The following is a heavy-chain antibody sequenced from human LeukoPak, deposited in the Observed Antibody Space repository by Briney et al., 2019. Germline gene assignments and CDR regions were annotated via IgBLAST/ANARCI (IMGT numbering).Heavy chain of an antibody. CDR2: IGYDGTNE. V-gene: IGHV3-33*01. Sequence: GEPLRLSCAASGFTFSSYGMHWVRQAPRKGLEWVALIGYDGTNEYYADSVKGRFTISRDNSTNTLYPQMKSLRAEDTAVYYCARDFYCSRTSCYAPSFDYWDQGTLVTVSS. CDR3: ARDFYCSRTSCYAPSFDY. D-gene: IGHD2-2*01. CDR1: GFTFSSYG. J-gene: IGHJ4*02.